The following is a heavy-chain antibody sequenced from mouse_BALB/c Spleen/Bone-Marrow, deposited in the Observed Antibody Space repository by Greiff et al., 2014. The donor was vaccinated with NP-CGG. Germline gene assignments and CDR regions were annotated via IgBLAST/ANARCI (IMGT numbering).Heavy chain of an antibody. CDR1: GFNSKDTY. CDR3: AGSYRYTWFAY. Sequence: VQLQQPGAELVKPGASVKLSCTGSGFNSKDTYMHWVKQRPEQGLEWIGRIDPANGSTRYDPKFQGKATITADTSSNTAYLQLSSLTSEDTAVYYCAGSYRYTWFAYWGQGTMVTVSA. J-gene: IGHJ3*01. CDR2: IDPANGST. D-gene: IGHD2-14*01. V-gene: IGHV14-3*02.